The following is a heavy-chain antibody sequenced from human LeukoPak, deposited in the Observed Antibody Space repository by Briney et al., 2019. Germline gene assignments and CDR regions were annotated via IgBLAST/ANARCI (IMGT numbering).Heavy chain of an antibody. CDR3: AKGSYYYDSSGCGH. CDR1: GFTFSSYS. Sequence: PGGSLRLSCAASGFTFSSYSMNWVRQAPGKGLEWVSAISGSGGSTYYADSVKGRFTIFRDNSKNTLYLQMNSLRAEDTAVYYCAKGSYYYDSSGCGHWGQGTLVTVSS. CDR2: ISGSGGST. J-gene: IGHJ4*02. D-gene: IGHD3-22*01. V-gene: IGHV3-23*01.